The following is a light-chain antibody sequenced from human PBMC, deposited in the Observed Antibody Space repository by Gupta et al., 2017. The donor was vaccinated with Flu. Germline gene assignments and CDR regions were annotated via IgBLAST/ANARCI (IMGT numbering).Light chain of an antibody. J-gene: IGKJ2*01. CDR1: HDNKNY. CDR3: QQSYSAPQT. Sequence: GDRVTITCRASHDNKNYINWYQQKPGRATKLRSDSASSLQGGGPSRFSSSGSGSDVTRSIISLQPEDFATYFCQQSYSAPQTFGQETNLEIK. V-gene: IGKV1-39*01. CDR2: SAS.